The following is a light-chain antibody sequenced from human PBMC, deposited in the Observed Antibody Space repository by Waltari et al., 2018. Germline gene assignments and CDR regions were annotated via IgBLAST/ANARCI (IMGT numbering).Light chain of an antibody. V-gene: IGLV2-11*01. J-gene: IGLJ3*02. Sequence: QSALTQPCPVSGSPGQSVTIPCRGTSSDVCGYKYVSWYQKHPDKAPKLMIYDGNRRPSGVPDRFSGSKSGNTASLTISGLQAEDEADYYCCSYAGSYTLVFGGGTKLTVL. CDR1: SSDVCGYKY. CDR3: CSYAGSYTLV. CDR2: DGN.